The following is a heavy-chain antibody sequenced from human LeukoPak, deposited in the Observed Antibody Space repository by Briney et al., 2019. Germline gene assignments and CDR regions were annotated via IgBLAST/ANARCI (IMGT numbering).Heavy chain of an antibody. Sequence: PGGSLRLSCAASGFTFSSYAMHWVRQAPGKGLEYVSAISSNGGSTYYANSVKGRFTISRDNSKNTLYPQMGSLRAEDMAVYYCASGPRGNLEHSFDYWGQGTLVTVSS. CDR1: GFTFSSYA. CDR2: ISSNGGST. V-gene: IGHV3-64*01. J-gene: IGHJ4*02. CDR3: ASGPRGNLEHSFDY. D-gene: IGHD1-14*01.